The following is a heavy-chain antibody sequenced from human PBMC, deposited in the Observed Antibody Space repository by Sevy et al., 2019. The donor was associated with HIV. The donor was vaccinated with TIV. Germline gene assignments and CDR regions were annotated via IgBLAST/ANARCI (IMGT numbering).Heavy chain of an antibody. D-gene: IGHD6-19*01. CDR1: GFTFDDYA. V-gene: IGHV3-9*01. CDR3: AKGAGQWLGDAFDI. CDR2: ISWNSGSI. J-gene: IGHJ3*02. Sequence: GGSLRLSCAASGFTFDDYAIHWVRQAPGKGLEWVSGISWNSGSIDYADSVKGRFTISRDNAKNSLYLQMNSLRAEGTALYYCAKGAGQWLGDAFDIWGQGTMVTVSS.